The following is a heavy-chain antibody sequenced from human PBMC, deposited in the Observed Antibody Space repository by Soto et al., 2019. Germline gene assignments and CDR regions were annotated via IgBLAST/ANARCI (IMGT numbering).Heavy chain of an antibody. CDR1: GFTFGSYGMTFSRYA. CDR2: ISGSGDST. CDR3: AKLREYYQFSGMLTQPACCTRV. J-gene: IGHJ6*02. D-gene: IGHD2-2*01. Sequence: GGSLRLSCAASGFTFGSYGMTFSRYAMSWVRQAPGKGLEWVSTISGSGDSTYYADSVKGRCTVSRYISMNTLFLQVNSLVACDTTPYFDAKLREYYQFSGMLTQPACCTRVWS. V-gene: IGHV3-23*01.